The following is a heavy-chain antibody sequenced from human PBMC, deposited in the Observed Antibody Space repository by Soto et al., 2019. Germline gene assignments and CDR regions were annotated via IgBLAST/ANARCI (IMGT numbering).Heavy chain of an antibody. CDR3: ARSSLTYFEF. V-gene: IGHV3-11*01. J-gene: IGHJ4*02. CDR1: GFTFSDYY. Sequence: TGGSLRLSCTASGFTFSDYYMSWIRQAPGKGLEWLAYISGSGSTTYYTDSVKGRFAISRDNARTSPYLQINSLRVEDSAVYYCARSSLTYFEFWGQGTLVTAPQ. CDR2: ISGSGSTT.